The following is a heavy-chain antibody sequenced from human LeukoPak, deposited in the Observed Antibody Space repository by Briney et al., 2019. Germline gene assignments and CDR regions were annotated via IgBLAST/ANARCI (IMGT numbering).Heavy chain of an antibody. CDR2: ISGSGGST. Sequence: GGSLRLSCAASGFTSSSHAMSWVRQAPGKGLEWVSAISGSGGSTYYADSVKGRFTISRDNSKNTLYLQMNSLRAEDTAVYYCAKDRTYDSSGYADYWGQGTLVTVSS. V-gene: IGHV3-23*01. CDR1: GFTSSSHA. CDR3: AKDRTYDSSGYADY. D-gene: IGHD3-22*01. J-gene: IGHJ4*02.